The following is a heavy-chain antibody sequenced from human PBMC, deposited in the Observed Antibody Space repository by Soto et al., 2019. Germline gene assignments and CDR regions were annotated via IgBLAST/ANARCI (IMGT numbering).Heavy chain of an antibody. J-gene: IGHJ6*02. V-gene: IGHV1-8*01. CDR2: MNPNSGNT. CDR1: GYTFTSYD. CDR3: ARGSRGYPDYYYYGMDV. D-gene: IGHD5-12*01. Sequence: ASVKVSCKASGYTFTSYDINWVRQATGQGLEWMGWMNPNSGNTGYAQKFQGRVTMTRNTSISTAYMELSSLRSEDTAVYYCARGSRGYPDYYYYGMDVWGQGTTVTVSS.